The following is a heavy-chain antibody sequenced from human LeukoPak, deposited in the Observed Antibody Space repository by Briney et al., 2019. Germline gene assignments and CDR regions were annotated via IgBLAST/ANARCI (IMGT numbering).Heavy chain of an antibody. CDR1: GYRFTSYS. Sequence: ASVKVSCKASGYRFTSYSIHWVRQAPGQGLEWVGWIRGDNGNTNYTEKMQGRVTMTTDTSTATAHMELRSLRSDDTAVYYCARGRQVEARWFDPWGQGTLVSVSS. J-gene: IGHJ5*02. CDR3: ARGRQVEARWFDP. V-gene: IGHV1-18*01. D-gene: IGHD2-2*01. CDR2: IRGDNGNT.